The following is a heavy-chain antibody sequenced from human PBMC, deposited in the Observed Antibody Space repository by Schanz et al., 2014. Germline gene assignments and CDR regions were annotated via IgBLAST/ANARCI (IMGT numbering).Heavy chain of an antibody. J-gene: IGHJ4*02. CDR1: GFAFSSFA. CDR2: ISTSGTYM. V-gene: IGHV3-21*04. D-gene: IGHD3-10*01. Sequence: EVQLAESGGGLVQPGGSLRLSCAASGFAFSSFAMTWVRQAPGRGLEWVSSISTSGTYMYIADSLKGRLTISRDDAKKSMYLQMNNLRAEDTAVYYCAKYRGYYRVSGSYREREYWGQGTLVTVSS. CDR3: AKYRGYYRVSGSYREREY.